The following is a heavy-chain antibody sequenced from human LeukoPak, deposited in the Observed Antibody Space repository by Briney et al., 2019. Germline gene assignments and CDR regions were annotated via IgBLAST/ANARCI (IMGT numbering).Heavy chain of an antibody. CDR2: IRYDGSNK. D-gene: IGHD3-9*01. CDR1: GFTFSSYG. V-gene: IGHV3-30*02. J-gene: IGHJ3*02. Sequence: GGSLRLSCAASGFTFSSYGMHWVRQAPGKGLEWVAFIRYDGSNKYYADSVKGRFTISRDNSKNTLYLQMNSLRAEDTAVYYCARVANNYDILTGYGAFDIWGQGTMVTVSS. CDR3: ARVANNYDILTGYGAFDI.